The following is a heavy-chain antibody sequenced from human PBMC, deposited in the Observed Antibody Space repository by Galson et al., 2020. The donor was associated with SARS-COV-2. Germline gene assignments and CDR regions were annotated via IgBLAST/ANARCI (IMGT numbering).Heavy chain of an antibody. CDR1: GFSVSNNY. Sequence: GGSLRLSCAASGFSVSNNYMSWVRQAPGKGLEWVSIINRAGSTYYADSVKGRFAISRDASRNTLSLQMNYLRVEDTAVYYCVMTGWYINIDYWGQGALVTVSS. D-gene: IGHD6-19*01. CDR2: INRAGST. CDR3: VMTGWYINIDY. J-gene: IGHJ4*02. V-gene: IGHV3-66*01.